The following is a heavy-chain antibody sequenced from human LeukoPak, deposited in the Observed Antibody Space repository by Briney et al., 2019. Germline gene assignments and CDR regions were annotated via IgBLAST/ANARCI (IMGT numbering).Heavy chain of an antibody. Sequence: ASVKVSCKASGYTFTSYDINWVRQATGQGLEWMGWMNPNSGNTGYAQKFQGRVTMTRNTSISTAYMELSSLRPEDTAVYYCARDCGGDCYYPVGYWGQGTLVTVSS. CDR3: ARDCGGDCYYPVGY. J-gene: IGHJ4*02. V-gene: IGHV1-8*01. D-gene: IGHD2-21*02. CDR2: MNPNSGNT. CDR1: GYTFTSYD.